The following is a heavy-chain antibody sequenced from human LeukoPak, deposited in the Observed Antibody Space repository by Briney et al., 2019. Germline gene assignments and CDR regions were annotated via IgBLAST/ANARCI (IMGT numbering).Heavy chain of an antibody. CDR2: INHSGST. CDR3: ARASGWYYFDY. CDR1: GGSFSGYY. V-gene: IGHV4-34*01. J-gene: IGHJ4*02. Sequence: PSETLSLTCAVYGGSFSGYYWSWIRQPPGKGLEWIGEINHSGSTNYNPSLKSRVTISVDTSKNQLSLKLSSVTAADTAVYYCARASGWYYFDYWGQGTLVSVSS. D-gene: IGHD6-19*01.